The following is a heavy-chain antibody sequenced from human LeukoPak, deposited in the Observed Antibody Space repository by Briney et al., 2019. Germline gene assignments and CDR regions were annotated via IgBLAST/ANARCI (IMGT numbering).Heavy chain of an antibody. CDR2: IYYSGST. V-gene: IGHV4-39*07. D-gene: IGHD3-22*01. J-gene: IGHJ3*02. CDR1: GGSISSSSYY. CDR3: AFSSGYYRGNAFDI. Sequence: PSETLSLTCTVSGGSISSSSYYWGWIRQPPGKGLEWIGSIYYSGSTYYNPSLKSRVTISVDTSKNQFSLKLSSVTAADTAVYYCAFSSGYYRGNAFDIWGQGTMVTVSS.